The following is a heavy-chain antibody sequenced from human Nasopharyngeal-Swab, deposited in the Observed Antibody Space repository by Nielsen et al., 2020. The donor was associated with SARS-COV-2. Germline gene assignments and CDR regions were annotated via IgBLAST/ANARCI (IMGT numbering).Heavy chain of an antibody. CDR1: GGSISSGGYY. D-gene: IGHD3-22*01. V-gene: IGHV4-31*03. CDR3: ARVRSTMIVVVDAFDI. Sequence: SETLSLTCTVSGGSISSGGYYWSWIRQHPGKGLEWIGYIYYSGSTYYNPSLKSRVTISVDTSKNQFSLKLSSVTAADTAVYYCARVRSTMIVVVDAFDIWGQGTMVTVSS. J-gene: IGHJ3*02. CDR2: IYYSGST.